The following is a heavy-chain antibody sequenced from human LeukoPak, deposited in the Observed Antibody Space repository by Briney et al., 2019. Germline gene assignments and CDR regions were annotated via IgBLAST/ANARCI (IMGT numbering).Heavy chain of an antibody. V-gene: IGHV3-23*01. Sequence: ETLSLTCTVYGGSFSGYYWSWVRQAPGKGLEWVSAISGSGGSTYYADSVKGRFTISRDNSKNTLYLQMNSLRAEDTAVYYCAKEAPYYDFWSGYNDYWGQGTLVTVSP. CDR3: AKEAPYYDFWSGYNDY. CDR1: GGSFSGYY. CDR2: ISGSGGST. D-gene: IGHD3-3*01. J-gene: IGHJ4*02.